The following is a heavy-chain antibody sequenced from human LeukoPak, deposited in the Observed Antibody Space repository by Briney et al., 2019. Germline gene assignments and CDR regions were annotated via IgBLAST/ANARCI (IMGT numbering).Heavy chain of an antibody. CDR1: RYSFDKYW. D-gene: IGHD3-10*01. V-gene: IGHV5-51*01. J-gene: IGHJ4*02. CDR3: ARLHGLGSFFAF. CDR2: IYPGDSDT. Sequence: GESLKISCKASRYSFDKYWIGSVRQKPGKGLELMGIIYPGDSDTRYRPSFEGQITISADKSINTAYLQWRSLKASDTAMYYCARLHGLGSFFAFWGQGTLVTVFS.